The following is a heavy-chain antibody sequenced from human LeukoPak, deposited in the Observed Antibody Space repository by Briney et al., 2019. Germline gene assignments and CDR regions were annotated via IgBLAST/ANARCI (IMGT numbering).Heavy chain of an antibody. Sequence: GGSLRLSCAASGFTVSRNYMSWVRQAPGKGLEWVSEIYSGGSTYYAASVKGRFSISRDNSKNTVYLQMNSLRAEDTAVYYCANHYFDWSSSSDYWGQGTLVTVSS. CDR1: GFTVSRNY. CDR3: ANHYFDWSSSSDY. CDR2: IYSGGST. V-gene: IGHV3-53*01. D-gene: IGHD3-9*01. J-gene: IGHJ4*02.